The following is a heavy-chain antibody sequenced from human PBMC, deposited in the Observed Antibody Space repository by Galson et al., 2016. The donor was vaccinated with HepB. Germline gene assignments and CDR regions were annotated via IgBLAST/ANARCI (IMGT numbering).Heavy chain of an antibody. CDR2: ISSSGTHT. D-gene: IGHD6-13*01. Sequence: SLRLSCAASGFTFSDFYMTWIRLAPGKGLEWVSYISSSGTHTPYEDSVRGRFTISRDNATNSLYLEMNSLRAEDTAVYFCARVFETTAAGTYDYWGQGTLVTVSS. J-gene: IGHJ4*02. CDR3: ARVFETTAAGTYDY. V-gene: IGHV3-11*06. CDR1: GFTFSDFY.